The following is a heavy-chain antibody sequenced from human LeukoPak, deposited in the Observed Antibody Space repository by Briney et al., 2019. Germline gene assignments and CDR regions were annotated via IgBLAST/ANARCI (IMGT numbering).Heavy chain of an antibody. V-gene: IGHV3-74*01. D-gene: IGHD6-6*01. Sequence: PGGSLRLSCAASGFTFSSYWMHWVRHAPGKGLVWVSRINGDGSSSTYADSVKGRFTISRDNANNTLYLQMNSLRAEDTALYFCAKDMYSTSSARGAYWGQGTLVTVTS. CDR1: GFTFSSYW. J-gene: IGHJ4*02. CDR3: AKDMYSTSSARGAY. CDR2: INGDGSSS.